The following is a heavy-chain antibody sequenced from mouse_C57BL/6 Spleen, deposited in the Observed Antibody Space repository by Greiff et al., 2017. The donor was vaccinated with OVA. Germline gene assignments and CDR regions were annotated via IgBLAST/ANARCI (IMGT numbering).Heavy chain of an antibody. D-gene: IGHD2-2*01. V-gene: IGHV5-6*01. J-gene: IGHJ1*03. Sequence: VQLQQSGGDLVKPGGSLKLSCAASGFTFSSYGMSWVRQTPDKRLEWVATISSGGSYTYYPDSVKGRFTISRDNAKNTLYLQMSSLKSEDTAMYYCARPIYYGYDVGYFDVWGTGTTVTVSS. CDR1: GFTFSSYG. CDR3: ARPIYYGYDVGYFDV. CDR2: ISSGGSYT.